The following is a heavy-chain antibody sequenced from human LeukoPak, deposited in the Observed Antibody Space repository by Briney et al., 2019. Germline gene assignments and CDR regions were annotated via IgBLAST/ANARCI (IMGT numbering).Heavy chain of an antibody. V-gene: IGHV5-51*01. Sequence: GESLKISFKGSGYSFSDYWIAWVRQMPGKGLEWMGVIYPFDSDTRYIPSFRGQVTISADKSISTAYVQWNSLKASDTAMYFCARGGSYDRGSAFDIWGQGTMVTVSS. CDR1: GYSFSDYW. D-gene: IGHD1-26*01. CDR3: ARGGSYDRGSAFDI. J-gene: IGHJ3*02. CDR2: IYPFDSDT.